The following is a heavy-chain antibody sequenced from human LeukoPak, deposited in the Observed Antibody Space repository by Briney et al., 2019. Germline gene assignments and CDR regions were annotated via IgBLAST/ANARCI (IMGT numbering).Heavy chain of an antibody. V-gene: IGHV4-30-4*08. CDR1: GGSISSGGYY. Sequence: SETLSLTCTVSGGSISSGGYYWSWIRQPPGKGLEWIGYIYYSGSTYYNPSLKSRVTISVDTSKNQFSLKLSSVTAADTAVYYCARDGAYCGGDCYPGFDPWGQGTLVTVSS. J-gene: IGHJ5*02. D-gene: IGHD2-21*01. CDR2: IYYSGST. CDR3: ARDGAYCGGDCYPGFDP.